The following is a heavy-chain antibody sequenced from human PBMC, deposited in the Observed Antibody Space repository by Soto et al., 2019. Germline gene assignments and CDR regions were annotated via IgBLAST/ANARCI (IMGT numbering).Heavy chain of an antibody. CDR3: ARASDGSGSYWSY. V-gene: IGHV4-30-4*01. CDR1: GGSISSGDYY. CDR2: IYYSGST. Sequence: QVQLQESGPGLVKPSQTLSLTCTVSGGSISSGDYYWSWIRQPPGKGLEWIGYIYYSGSTYYNPSIKSRVTISVDTSKNQFSLKRSSVTAADTAVYYCARASDGSGSYWSYWGQGTLVTVSS. J-gene: IGHJ4*02. D-gene: IGHD3-10*01.